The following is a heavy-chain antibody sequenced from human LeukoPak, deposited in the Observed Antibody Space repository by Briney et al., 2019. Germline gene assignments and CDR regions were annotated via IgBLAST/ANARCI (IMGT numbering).Heavy chain of an antibody. CDR2: ISSSSSYI. J-gene: IGHJ4*02. CDR1: GFTFSNYS. D-gene: IGHD6-19*01. V-gene: IGHV3-21*01. CDR3: ARDHSSGWYGASDY. Sequence: GGSLRLSCAASGFTFSNYSMNWVRQAPGKGLEWVSSISSSSSYIYYADSVKGRFTISRDNAKNSLYLQMNSLRAEDTAVYYCARDHSSGWYGASDYWGQGTLVTVSS.